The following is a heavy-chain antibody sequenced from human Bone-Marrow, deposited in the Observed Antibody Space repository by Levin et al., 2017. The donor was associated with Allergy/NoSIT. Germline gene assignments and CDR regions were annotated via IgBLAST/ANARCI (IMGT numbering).Heavy chain of an antibody. CDR2: IKSDGSSI. CDR1: GFTLSSYW. J-gene: IGHJ2*01. Sequence: LTGGSLRLSCEASGFTLSSYWMHWVRQAPGKGLVWVSRIKSDGSSISYADSVKGRFTISRDNAKNTLYLEMNSLRPEDTGVYYCARGVVVTAPGFFDLWGRGTLVTVSS. V-gene: IGHV3-74*01. CDR3: ARGVVVTAPGFFDL. D-gene: IGHD2-21*02.